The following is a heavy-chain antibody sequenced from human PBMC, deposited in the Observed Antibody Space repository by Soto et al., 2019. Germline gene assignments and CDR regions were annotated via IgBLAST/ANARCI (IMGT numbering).Heavy chain of an antibody. Sequence: GGFLRLLCAASGFTFSCSGMHWGRQASGKGLEWVGRIRIKANSYATAYAASVKGGFTISRDDSKNTAYLQMNSLKTEDTAVYYCTRHAHYGSGSYYYGMHVWGQGTTVTVSS. D-gene: IGHD3-10*01. CDR2: IRIKANSYAT. CDR3: TRHAHYGSGSYYYGMHV. J-gene: IGHJ6*02. CDR1: GFTFSCSG. V-gene: IGHV3-73*01.